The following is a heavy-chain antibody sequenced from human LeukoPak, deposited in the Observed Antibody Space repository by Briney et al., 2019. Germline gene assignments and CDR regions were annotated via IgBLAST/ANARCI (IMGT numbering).Heavy chain of an antibody. J-gene: IGHJ4*02. D-gene: IGHD4-17*01. CDR1: GFTFSSYG. CDR2: INWNGGST. Sequence: PGGSLRLSCAASGFTFSSYGMSWVRQAPGKGLEWASGINWNGGSTGYADSVEGRFTISRDNAKNSQYLQMNSLSVEDTALYYCARAQTYGDSRLLLDYWGQGTLVTVSS. V-gene: IGHV3-20*04. CDR3: ARAQTYGDSRLLLDY.